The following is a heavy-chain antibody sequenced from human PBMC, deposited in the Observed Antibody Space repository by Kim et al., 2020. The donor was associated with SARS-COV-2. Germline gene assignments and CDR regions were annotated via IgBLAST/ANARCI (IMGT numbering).Heavy chain of an antibody. CDR2: FEPEDSKT. CDR3: ATAPAIVGAGCFDP. Sequence: ASVKVSCKVSGYTLPELSMHWVRQAPGKGLEWMGGFEPEDSKTIYAQKFQGRVTMTEDTSTDTAYMELTSLRSDDTAVYYCATAPAIVGAGCFDPWGQGTLVTVSS. D-gene: IGHD6-19*01. V-gene: IGHV1-24*01. J-gene: IGHJ5*02. CDR1: GYTLPELS.